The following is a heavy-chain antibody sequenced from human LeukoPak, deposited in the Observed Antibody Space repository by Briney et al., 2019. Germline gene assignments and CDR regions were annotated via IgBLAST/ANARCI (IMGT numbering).Heavy chain of an antibody. CDR3: ARPYYDILTGCLRY. V-gene: IGHV3-30-3*01. CDR1: GFTFNNYA. CDR2: ISRDGGNQ. Sequence: PGGSLRLSCAASGFTFNNYAMHWVRQAPGKGLEWVAVISRDGGNQYYTDSVKGRFTISRDKSKNTLYLQMNSLRAEDTAVYYCARPYYDILTGCLRYWGQGILVTVSS. D-gene: IGHD3-9*01. J-gene: IGHJ4*02.